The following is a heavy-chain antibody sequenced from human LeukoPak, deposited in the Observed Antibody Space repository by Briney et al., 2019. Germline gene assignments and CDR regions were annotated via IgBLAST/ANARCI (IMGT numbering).Heavy chain of an antibody. Sequence: SETLSLTCTVSGGSISSGSYYWIWIRQPAGKGLEWIGRIYTSGSTNYNPSLKSRITISVDTSKNQFSLKLSSVTAADTAVYYCARGFDGGVAPARLDYWGQGTLVTVSS. CDR2: IYTSGST. D-gene: IGHD2-15*01. CDR1: GGSISSGSYY. CDR3: ARGFDGGVAPARLDY. V-gene: IGHV4-61*02. J-gene: IGHJ4*02.